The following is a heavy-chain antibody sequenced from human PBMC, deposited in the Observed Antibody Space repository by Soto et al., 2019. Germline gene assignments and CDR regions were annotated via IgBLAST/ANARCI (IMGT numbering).Heavy chain of an antibody. D-gene: IGHD2-21*02. CDR3: AAEIYSGGDCCHFDY. Sequence: QVQVVQSGPEVRNPGTSVKVSCKTSGFTFTNSAVQWVRQARGQRLEWIGWIIVGSGNTNYLQNLQGRISITRDTATYTAYMELSGLRSEDTAMYYCAAEIYSGGDCCHFDYWGQGTLVTVSS. J-gene: IGHJ4*02. CDR2: IIVGSGNT. V-gene: IGHV1-58*01. CDR1: GFTFTNSA.